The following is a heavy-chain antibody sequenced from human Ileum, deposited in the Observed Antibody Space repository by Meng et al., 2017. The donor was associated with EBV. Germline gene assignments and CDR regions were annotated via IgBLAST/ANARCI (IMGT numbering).Heavy chain of an antibody. CDR3: WGDLRYGLY. CDR1: GFTFSGSA. Sequence: EVQLVESGGGLVQPGGSLKLSCEASGFTFSGSAMHWVRQASGKGLEWVGRIRTKAENYATEYAASVKGRFIISRDDSNNSTYLQMNSLKTEDTALYYCWGDLRYGLYWGKGTLVTVSS. V-gene: IGHV3-73*02. D-gene: IGHD5-18*01. CDR2: IRTKAENYAT. J-gene: IGHJ4*02.